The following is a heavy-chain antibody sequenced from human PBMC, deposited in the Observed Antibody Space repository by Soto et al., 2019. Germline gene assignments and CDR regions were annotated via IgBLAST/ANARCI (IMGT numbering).Heavy chain of an antibody. V-gene: IGHV1-2*06. CDR1: GYTFTGFY. CDR3: ARSPRAGYHYGMDV. CDR2: INPDSGDT. Sequence: ASVKVSCKASGYTFTGFYMHWVRQAPGQGLEWMGRINPDSGDTDHAEKFQGRVTMTRDTSISTAYMDLSSLRSDDTAVYYCARSPRAGYHYGMDVWGQGTTVTVSS. J-gene: IGHJ6*02.